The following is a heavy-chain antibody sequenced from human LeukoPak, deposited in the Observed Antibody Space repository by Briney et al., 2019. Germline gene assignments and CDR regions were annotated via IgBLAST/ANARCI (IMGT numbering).Heavy chain of an antibody. D-gene: IGHD6-6*01. CDR2: ISASGGNT. Sequence: GGSLRLSCEASGFTFSTYAMNWVRQAPGKGLEWVSTISASGGNTFYAGSVKGRFTISRDVSKNTLYLQLKSLTAVDTAVYYCAKSAQQLVRPQYYFDHWGQGTLVTVSS. CDR1: GFTFSTYA. CDR3: AKSAQQLVRPQYYFDH. V-gene: IGHV3-23*01. J-gene: IGHJ4*02.